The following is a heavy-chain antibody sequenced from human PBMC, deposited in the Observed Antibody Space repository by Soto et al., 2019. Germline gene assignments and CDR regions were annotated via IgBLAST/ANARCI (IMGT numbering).Heavy chain of an antibody. CDR2: IYYSGST. D-gene: IGHD2-15*01. V-gene: IGHV4-59*01. CDR3: ARDRLRDRDAFDI. Sequence: SETLSLTCTVSGGSISSYYWSWIRQPPGKGLEWIGYIYYSGSTNYNPSLKSRVTISVDTSKNQFSLKLSSVTAADTAVYYCARDRLRDRDAFDIWGQGTMVTVSS. CDR1: GGSISSYY. J-gene: IGHJ3*02.